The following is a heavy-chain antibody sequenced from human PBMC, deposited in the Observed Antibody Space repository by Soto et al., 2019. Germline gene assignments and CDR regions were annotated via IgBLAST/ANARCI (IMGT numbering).Heavy chain of an antibody. D-gene: IGHD6-13*01. CDR3: PRDKLRAAAGRWFDP. CDR1: GGSISSYY. J-gene: IGHJ5*02. V-gene: IGHV4-59*01. Sequence: SETLSLTCTVSGGSISSYYWSWIRLPPGKGLEWIGYIYDSGSTNYNPSLKSRVTISVDTSKNQFSLKLSSVTAADTSLYYCPRDKLRAAAGRWFDPWGQGTLVTVSS. CDR2: IYDSGST.